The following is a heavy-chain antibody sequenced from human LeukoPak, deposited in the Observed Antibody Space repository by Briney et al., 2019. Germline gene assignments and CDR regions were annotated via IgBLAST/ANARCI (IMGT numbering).Heavy chain of an antibody. CDR1: GYTFTSYG. J-gene: IGHJ4*02. CDR2: ISAYNGNT. CDR3: ASELDY. Sequence: ASVKVSCKASGYTFTSYGTIWVRQAPGQGLEWMGWISAYNGNTNYAQKFQGRVTMTRDTSTSTVYMELSSLRSEDTAVYYCASELDYWGQGALVTVSS. V-gene: IGHV1-18*01.